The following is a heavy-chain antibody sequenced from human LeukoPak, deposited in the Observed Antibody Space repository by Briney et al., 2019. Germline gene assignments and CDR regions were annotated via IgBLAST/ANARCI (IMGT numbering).Heavy chain of an antibody. J-gene: IGHJ4*02. D-gene: IGHD1-26*01. CDR1: GYSFTSYW. Sequence: GESLKISCKGSGYSFTSYWIGWVRQLPGKGLEWMGIIYPGDSDTKYSPSFQGQVTISADKSISTAYLQWSSLKTSDTAIYYCARRSGTYWYYWGQGTLVTVSS. CDR2: IYPGDSDT. CDR3: ARRSGTYWYY. V-gene: IGHV5-51*01.